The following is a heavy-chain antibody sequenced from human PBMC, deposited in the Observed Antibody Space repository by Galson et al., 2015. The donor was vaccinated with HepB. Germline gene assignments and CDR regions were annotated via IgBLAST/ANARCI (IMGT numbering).Heavy chain of an antibody. Sequence: PGKGLEWVAVISYDGSNKYYADSVKGRFPISRDNSKNTLYLQMNSLRAEDTALYYCAKDPYLYSALAGTMAGFDYWGQGTLVTVSS. CDR3: AKDPYLYSALAGTMAGFDY. V-gene: IGHV3-30*18. D-gene: IGHD6-19*01. CDR2: ISYDGSNK. J-gene: IGHJ4*02.